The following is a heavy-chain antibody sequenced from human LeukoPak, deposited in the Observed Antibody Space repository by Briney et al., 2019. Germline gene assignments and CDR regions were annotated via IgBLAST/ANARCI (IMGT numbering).Heavy chain of an antibody. V-gene: IGHV3-53*01. D-gene: IGHD3-9*01. CDR1: GFTVSSNY. J-gene: IGHJ3*02. CDR3: ARDRPYYDILTGYYIREAFDI. CDR2: IYSGGNT. Sequence: GGSLRLSCAASGFTVSSNYMSWVRQAPGKGLEWVSVIYSGGNTYYADSVKGRFTISRDNSKNTLYLQMNSLRAEDTAVYYCARDRPYYDILTGYYIREAFDIWGQGTMVTVSS.